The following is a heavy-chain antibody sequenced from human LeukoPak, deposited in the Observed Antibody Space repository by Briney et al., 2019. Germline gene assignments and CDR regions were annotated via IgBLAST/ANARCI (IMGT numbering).Heavy chain of an antibody. D-gene: IGHD3-10*01. V-gene: IGHV1-18*04. CDR3: ARDPGSGSQFSYWFDP. CDR2: ISAYNGNT. J-gene: IGHJ5*02. CDR1: GYTFTSYG. Sequence: ASVKVSCKASGYTFTSYGISWVRQAPGQGLEWMGWISAYNGNTNYAQKPQGRVTMTTDTSTSTAYMELRSLRSDDTAVYYCARDPGSGSQFSYWFDPWGQGTLVTVSS.